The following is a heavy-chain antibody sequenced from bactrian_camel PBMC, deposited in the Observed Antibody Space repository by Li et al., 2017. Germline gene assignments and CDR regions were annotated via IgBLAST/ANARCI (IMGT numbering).Heavy chain of an antibody. CDR1: GSIISRCG. J-gene: IGHJ4*01. V-gene: IGHV3S67*01. CDR2: VRFDGTT. Sequence: DVQLVESGGGSVQAGGALKLSCAASGSIISRCGMTWYRQAPGKERDLVSSVRFDGTTTYGDSVKGRFTISQDNAKNMLYLQMNSLKTEDTAVYYCAALGCRHRGLTFNYWGQGTQVTVS. CDR3: AALGCRHRGLTFNY. D-gene: IGHD1*01.